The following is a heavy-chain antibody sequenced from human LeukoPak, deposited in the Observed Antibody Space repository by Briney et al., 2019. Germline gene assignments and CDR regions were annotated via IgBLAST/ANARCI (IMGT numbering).Heavy chain of an antibody. V-gene: IGHV3-21*01. Sequence: GGSLRLSCAASGFTFSSYSMNWVRQAPGKGLEWVSSISSSSYIYYADSVKGRFTISRDNAKNSLYLQMNSLRAEDTAVYYCARRYFDWPPEGYFDYWGQGTLVTVSS. D-gene: IGHD3-9*01. CDR2: ISSSSYI. J-gene: IGHJ4*02. CDR3: ARRYFDWPPEGYFDY. CDR1: GFTFSSYS.